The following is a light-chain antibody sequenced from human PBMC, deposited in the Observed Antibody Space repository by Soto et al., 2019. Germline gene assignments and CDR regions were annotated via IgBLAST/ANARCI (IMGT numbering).Light chain of an antibody. Sequence: EIVLTQSPGTLSLSPGERATLSCRASQSASSSDLAWYQQKPGQAPRLLIYGASSRATGIPDRFSGSGSGTDFTLTISRLEPEDYAMYYCKQYGSSLWTFGQGTKVEIK. V-gene: IGKV3-20*01. CDR1: QSASSSD. CDR2: GAS. CDR3: KQYGSSLWT. J-gene: IGKJ1*01.